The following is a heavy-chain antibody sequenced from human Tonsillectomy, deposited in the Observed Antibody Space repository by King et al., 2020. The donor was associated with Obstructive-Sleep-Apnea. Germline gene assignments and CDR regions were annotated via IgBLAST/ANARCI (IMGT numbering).Heavy chain of an antibody. CDR1: GFTLRCYV. CDR2: TSNDGRNE. CDR3: ARESRWLQFFYFDY. V-gene: IGHV3-30*04. J-gene: IGHJ4*02. Sequence: VQLVESGGGVVQSGRSLRLSCAASGFTLRCYVMHWVRQAPGKGLEWGAVTSNDGRNEYNAESVKGRFTISTDNNKNTLYLQMKSLRAEDTAVYYCARESRWLQFFYFDYWGQGTLVTVSS. D-gene: IGHD5-24*01.